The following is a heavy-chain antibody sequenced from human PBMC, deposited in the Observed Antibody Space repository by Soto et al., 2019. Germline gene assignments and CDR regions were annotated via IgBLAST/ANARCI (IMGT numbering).Heavy chain of an antibody. CDR1: GGSITSYY. CDR2: IYYTGST. V-gene: IGHV4-59*01. J-gene: IGHJ6*02. CDR3: ARNPHDSSGYTQGMDV. Sequence: QVQLQESGPGLVKPSETLSLTCTVSGGSITSYYWSWIRQPPGKGLEWIGYIYYTGSTNYNPSLKSRVTISVDTSKNHFSLKLSSVTTADTAVYYCARNPHDSSGYTQGMDVWGQGTTVTVSS. D-gene: IGHD3-22*01.